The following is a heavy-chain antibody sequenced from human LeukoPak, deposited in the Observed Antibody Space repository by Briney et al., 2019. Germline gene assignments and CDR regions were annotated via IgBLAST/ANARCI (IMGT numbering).Heavy chain of an antibody. CDR1: GGSISSYY. CDR2: IYYSGST. Sequence: SETLSLTCTVSGGSISSYYWSWIRQPPGKGLEWIGYIYYSGSTNYNPSLKSRVTISVDTSKNQFSLNLSSVTAADTAAYYCARLAWGRLDYWGQGTLVTVSS. CDR3: ARLAWGRLDY. D-gene: IGHD7-27*01. V-gene: IGHV4-59*08. J-gene: IGHJ4*02.